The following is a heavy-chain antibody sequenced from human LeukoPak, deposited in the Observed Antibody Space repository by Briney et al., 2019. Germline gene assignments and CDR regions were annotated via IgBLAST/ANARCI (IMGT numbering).Heavy chain of an antibody. Sequence: GGSLRLSCAASGFLVSSNYMSWVRQAPGKGLEWVSVLYSGGGTYYADSVKGRFTISRDNSKNTLNLQMNTLRAEDTAVYYCARGIGSYRYDAFDIWGQGTMVSVSS. CDR2: LYSGGGT. CDR3: ARGIGSYRYDAFDI. D-gene: IGHD3-16*02. V-gene: IGHV3-66*01. CDR1: GFLVSSNY. J-gene: IGHJ3*02.